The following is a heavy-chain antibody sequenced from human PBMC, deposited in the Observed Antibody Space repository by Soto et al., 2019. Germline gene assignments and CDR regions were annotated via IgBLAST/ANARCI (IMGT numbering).Heavy chain of an antibody. CDR1: GVTFGYYT. CDR2: IRSKPYGETT. Sequence: GGSLRLSCTASGVTFGYYTVNWFRQAPGKGLEWVGYIRSKPYGETTEYAASVKVRFTLSRDDSKSTAYLEMSGLKSEDTAVYFCARGMGDYWSGYYPSYFDSWGQGTLVTVSS. CDR3: ARGMGDYWSGYYPSYFDS. J-gene: IGHJ4*02. V-gene: IGHV3-49*03. D-gene: IGHD3-3*01.